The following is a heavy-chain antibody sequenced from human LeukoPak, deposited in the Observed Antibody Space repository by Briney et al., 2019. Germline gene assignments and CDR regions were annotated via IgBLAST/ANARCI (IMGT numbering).Heavy chain of an antibody. CDR2: ISGSGGST. V-gene: IGHV3-23*01. CDR3: AELGITMIGGV. Sequence: PGGSLRLSCAASGFTFSNYAMNWVRQAPGEGLEWVSGISGSGGSTYYADSVKGRFTISRDNFKKTLYLQMNSLRAEDTAVYYCAELGITMIGGVWGKGTTVTISS. D-gene: IGHD3-10*02. CDR1: GFTFSNYA. J-gene: IGHJ6*04.